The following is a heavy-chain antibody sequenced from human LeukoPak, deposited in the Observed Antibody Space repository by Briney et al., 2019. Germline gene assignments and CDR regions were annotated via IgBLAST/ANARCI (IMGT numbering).Heavy chain of an antibody. CDR3: ARDRLFGNLPDY. CDR2: ISSSGSSI. D-gene: IGHD1-7*01. V-gene: IGHV3-48*03. CDR1: GFTFSSYE. J-gene: IGHJ4*02. Sequence: GGSLRLSCAASGFTFSSYELNWVRQAPGKGLEWVSYISSSGSSISYADSVKGRFTISRDNAKNSLNLQMNSLRAEDTAVYYCARDRLFGNLPDYWGQGTLVTVSS.